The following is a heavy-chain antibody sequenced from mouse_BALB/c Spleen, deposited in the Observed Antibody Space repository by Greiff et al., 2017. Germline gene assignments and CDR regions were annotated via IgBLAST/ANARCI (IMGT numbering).Heavy chain of an antibody. J-gene: IGHJ1*01. D-gene: IGHD1-1*01. CDR3: ASDYGSSYFDV. CDR1: SFNIKDTY. V-gene: IGHV14-3*02. CDR2: IDPANGNT. Sequence: VQLQQSGAELVKPGASVKLSCTASSFNIKDTYMHWVKQRPEQGLAWIGRIDPANGNTKYDPKFQGKATITADTSSNTAYLQLSSLTSEDTAVYYCASDYGSSYFDVWGAGTTVTVSS.